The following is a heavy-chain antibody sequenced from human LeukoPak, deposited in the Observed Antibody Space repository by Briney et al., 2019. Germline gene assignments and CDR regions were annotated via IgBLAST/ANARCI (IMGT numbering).Heavy chain of an antibody. V-gene: IGHV3-23*01. CDR1: GFTFSNYA. CDR2: LSGSGGGT. J-gene: IGHJ5*02. D-gene: IGHD6-13*01. Sequence: GGSLRLSCAASGFTFSNYAMAWVRQAPGKGLEWVSSLSGSGGGTYYVDAVKGRFTISRDNSKNTLYLQMNSLRAEDTAVYYCAKDQRWAAAGFDPWGQGTLVTVSS. CDR3: AKDQRWAAAGFDP.